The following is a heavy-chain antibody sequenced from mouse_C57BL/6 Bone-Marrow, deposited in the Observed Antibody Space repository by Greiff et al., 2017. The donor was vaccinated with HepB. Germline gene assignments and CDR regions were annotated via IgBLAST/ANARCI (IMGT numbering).Heavy chain of an antibody. D-gene: IGHD2-2*01. Sequence: ELKLMESGGDLVKPGGSLKLSCAASGFTFSSYGMSWVRQTPDKRLEWVATISSGGSYTYYPDSVKGRFTISRDNAKNTLYLQMSSLKSEDTAMYYCARHAIYYGYDWGQGTTLTVSS. J-gene: IGHJ2*01. CDR1: GFTFSSYG. CDR3: ARHAIYYGYD. CDR2: ISSGGSYT. V-gene: IGHV5-6*01.